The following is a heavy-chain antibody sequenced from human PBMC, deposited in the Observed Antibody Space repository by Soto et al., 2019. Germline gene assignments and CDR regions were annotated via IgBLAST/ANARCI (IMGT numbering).Heavy chain of an antibody. CDR1: GVSFSSYA. D-gene: IGHD3-22*01. Sequence: GGSLRLSCSASGVSFSSYAMHWVRQAPGKGLEYVSSISINGGSTHYADSVKGRFTISRDNSRNTQYLQMSSLRADDTAAYYCVKGEFYYDSSAYYPFDSWGQGT. CDR3: VKGEFYYDSSAYYPFDS. CDR2: ISINGGST. V-gene: IGHV3-64D*06. J-gene: IGHJ4*02.